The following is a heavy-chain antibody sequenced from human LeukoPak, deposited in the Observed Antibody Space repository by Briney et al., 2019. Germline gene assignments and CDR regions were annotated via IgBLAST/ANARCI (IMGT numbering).Heavy chain of an antibody. J-gene: IGHJ6*02. Sequence: ASVKVFCKASGYTFTSYDINWVRQATGQGLEWMGWMNPNSGNTSYAQKFQGRVTMTRNTSISTAYMELSSLRSEDTAVYYCARPQGPPMGLGFYYYYGMDVWGQGTTVTVSS. D-gene: IGHD3-10*01. CDR1: GYTFTSYD. CDR3: ARPQGPPMGLGFYYYYGMDV. V-gene: IGHV1-8*01. CDR2: MNPNSGNT.